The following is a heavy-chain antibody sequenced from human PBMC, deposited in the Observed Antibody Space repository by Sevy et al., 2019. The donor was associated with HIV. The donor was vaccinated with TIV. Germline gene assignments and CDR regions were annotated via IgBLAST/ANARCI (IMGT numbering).Heavy chain of an antibody. D-gene: IGHD1-26*01. V-gene: IGHV3-30-3*01. CDR2: ISYEGSET. CDR3: ARDGGYSIKWYPLY. J-gene: IGHJ4*01. CDR1: GFAFSSHA. Sequence: GGFLRLSCAASGFAFSSHAMHWVRQAPGKGLEWVAVISYEGSETFYAASVAGRFTIYRDNSKNILSLQINSLRPEDTAVYYCARDGGYSIKWYPLYWGHGTLVTVSS.